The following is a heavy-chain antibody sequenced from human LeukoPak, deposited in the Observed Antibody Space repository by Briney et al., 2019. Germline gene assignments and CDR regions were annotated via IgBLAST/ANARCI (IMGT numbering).Heavy chain of an antibody. CDR3: AKSFAAVVIAIPGY. Sequence: GGSLRLSCAAPGFTFSSYGMHWVRQAPGKGLEWVAFIRYDGSNKYYADSVKGRFTISRDNSKNTLYLQMNSLRAEDTAVYSCAKSFAAVVIAIPGYWGQGTLVTVSS. J-gene: IGHJ4*02. CDR1: GFTFSSYG. D-gene: IGHD2-21*01. CDR2: IRYDGSNK. V-gene: IGHV3-30*02.